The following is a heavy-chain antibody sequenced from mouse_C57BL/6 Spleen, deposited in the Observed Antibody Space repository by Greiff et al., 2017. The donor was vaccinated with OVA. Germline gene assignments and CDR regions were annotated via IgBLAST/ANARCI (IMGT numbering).Heavy chain of an antibody. V-gene: IGHV1-54*01. CDR2: INPGSGGT. CDR1: GYAFTNYL. Sequence: VKLMESGAELVRPGTSVKVSCKASGYAFTNYLIEWVKQRPGQGLEWIGVINPGSGGTNYNEKFKGKATLTADKSSSTAYMQLSSLTSEDSAVYFCASLYDYDRYFDVWGTGTTVTVSS. J-gene: IGHJ1*03. CDR3: ASLYDYDRYFDV. D-gene: IGHD2-4*01.